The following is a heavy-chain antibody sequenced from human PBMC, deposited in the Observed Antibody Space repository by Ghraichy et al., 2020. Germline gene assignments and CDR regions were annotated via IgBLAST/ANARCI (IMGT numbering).Heavy chain of an antibody. CDR2: IKSKTDGGTT. V-gene: IGHV3-15*01. Sequence: GESLNISCAASGFTFSNAWMSWVRQAPGKGLEWVGRIKSKTDGGTTDYAAPVKGRFTISRDDSKNTLYLQMNSLKTEDTAVYYCTTDLYCSSTSCYSYYYYYGMDVWGQGTTVTVSS. J-gene: IGHJ6*02. CDR1: GFTFSNAW. CDR3: TTDLYCSSTSCYSYYYYYGMDV. D-gene: IGHD2-2*02.